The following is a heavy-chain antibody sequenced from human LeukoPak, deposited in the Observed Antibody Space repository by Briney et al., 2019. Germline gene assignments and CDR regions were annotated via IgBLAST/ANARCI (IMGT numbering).Heavy chain of an antibody. CDR3: AALGAAYSGSSY. V-gene: IGHV1-2*02. J-gene: IGHJ4*02. Sequence: ASVKVSCKASGYTFTGYYMHWVRQAPGQGLEWMGWINPNSGGTNYARKFQGRVTMTRDTSISTAYMELSRLRSDDTAVYYCAALGAAYSGSSYWGQGTLVTVSS. CDR2: INPNSGGT. D-gene: IGHD1-26*01. CDR1: GYTFTGYY.